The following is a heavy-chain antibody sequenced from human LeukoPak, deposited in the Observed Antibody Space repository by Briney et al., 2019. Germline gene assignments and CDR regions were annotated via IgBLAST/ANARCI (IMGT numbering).Heavy chain of an antibody. CDR1: GGSFSGYY. J-gene: IGHJ3*02. V-gene: IGHV4-34*01. CDR2: INHSGST. D-gene: IGHD3-16*01. Sequence: ASETLSLTCAVYGGSFSGYYWSWIRQPPGKGLEWIGEINHSGSTNYNPPLKSRVTISVDTSKTQFSLKLSSVTAADTAVYYCARRGRWLHFGAFDIWGQGTMVTVSS. CDR3: ARRGRWLHFGAFDI.